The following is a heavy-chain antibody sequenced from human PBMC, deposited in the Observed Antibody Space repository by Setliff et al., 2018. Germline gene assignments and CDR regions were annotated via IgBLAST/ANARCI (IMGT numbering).Heavy chain of an antibody. J-gene: IGHJ6*03. Sequence: SETLSLTCTVSGGSVNSGYDNWNWLRQPAGKGLEWIGHINRRGSTNFTPSLKSRVTISLDTSKNQFSLNLTSVTAADTAVYYCARATSGWYSAYYYYMDVWGKGTTVTVS. CDR1: GGSVNSGYDN. V-gene: IGHV4-61*09. CDR3: ARATSGWYSAYYYYMDV. CDR2: INRRGST. D-gene: IGHD6-19*01.